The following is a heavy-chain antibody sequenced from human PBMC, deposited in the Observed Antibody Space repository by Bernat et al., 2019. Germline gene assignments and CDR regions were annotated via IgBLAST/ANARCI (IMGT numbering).Heavy chain of an antibody. J-gene: IGHJ6*02. CDR3: AREAGHYYGSGTTVYYGMDV. D-gene: IGHD3-10*01. Sequence: QVQLVESGGGVVQPGRSLRLSCAASGFTFSSYGMHWVSQAPGKGLEWVAVIWYDGSNKYYADSVKGRFTISRDNSKNTLYLQMNSLRAEDTAVYYCAREAGHYYGSGTTVYYGMDVWGQGTTVTVSS. CDR2: IWYDGSNK. V-gene: IGHV3-33*01. CDR1: GFTFSSYG.